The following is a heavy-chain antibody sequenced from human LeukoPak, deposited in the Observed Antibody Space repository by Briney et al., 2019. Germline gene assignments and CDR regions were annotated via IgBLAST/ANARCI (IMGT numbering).Heavy chain of an antibody. CDR2: ISYDGSNK. CDR1: GFTFSSYG. Sequence: GRSLRLSCAASGFTFSSYGMRWVRQAPGKGLEWVAVISYDGSNKYYADSVKGRFTISRDNSKNTLYLQMNSLRAEDTAVYYCARALGYSSSSLRYWGQGTLVTVSS. D-gene: IGHD6-6*01. CDR3: ARALGYSSSSLRY. J-gene: IGHJ4*02. V-gene: IGHV3-30*03.